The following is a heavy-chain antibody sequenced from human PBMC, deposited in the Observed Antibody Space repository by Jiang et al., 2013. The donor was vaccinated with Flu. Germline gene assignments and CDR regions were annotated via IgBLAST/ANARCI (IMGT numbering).Heavy chain of an antibody. D-gene: IGHD4-17*01. V-gene: IGHV3-23*01. J-gene: IGHJ4*02. CDR2: ISGSGGST. Sequence: SAISGSGGSTYYADSVKGRFTISRDNSKNTLYLQMNSLRAEDTAVYYCAKKVGPHPIDYGDYLDWGQGTLVTVSS. CDR3: AKKVGPHPIDYGDYLD.